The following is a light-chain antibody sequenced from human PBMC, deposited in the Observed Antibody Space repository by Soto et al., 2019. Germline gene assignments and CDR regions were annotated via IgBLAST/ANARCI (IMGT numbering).Light chain of an antibody. CDR2: KAS. CDR3: QQYNSYPWT. CDR1: QSINSW. J-gene: IGKJ1*01. Sequence: DIQMTPSPSTLSASVGDRVTITCRASQSINSWLAWYQQKPGKAPKVLIYKASSLESGVPSRFSGSGSGTEFTLTISSLQPDDFATYYCQQYNSYPWTFGQGTKVEIK. V-gene: IGKV1-5*03.